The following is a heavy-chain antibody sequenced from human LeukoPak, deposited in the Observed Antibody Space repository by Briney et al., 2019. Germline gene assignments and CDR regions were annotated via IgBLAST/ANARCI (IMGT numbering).Heavy chain of an antibody. Sequence: PSETLSLTCTVSGASISSYYWSWIRQPPGKGLEWIAYISYSGSTNYNPSLKSRVTISVDTSKNQFSLKLTSVTAADTAVYYCARPSSTSGWYFDLWGRGTLVTVSS. J-gene: IGHJ2*01. CDR3: ARPSSTSGWYFDL. D-gene: IGHD2-2*01. CDR1: GASISSYY. V-gene: IGHV4-59*01. CDR2: ISYSGST.